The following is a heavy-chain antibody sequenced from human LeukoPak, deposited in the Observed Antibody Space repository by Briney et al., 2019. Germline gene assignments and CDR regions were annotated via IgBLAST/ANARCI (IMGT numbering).Heavy chain of an antibody. CDR1: GYTFTSYG. CDR3: ARDWPEQQLNGMDV. Sequence: ASVKVSCRASGYTFTSYGISWVRQAPGQGLEWMGWISAYNGNTNYAQKLQGRVTMTTDTSTSTAYMELRSLRSDDTAVYYCARDWPEQQLNGMDVWGQGTTVTVSS. V-gene: IGHV1-18*01. J-gene: IGHJ6*02. CDR2: ISAYNGNT. D-gene: IGHD6-13*01.